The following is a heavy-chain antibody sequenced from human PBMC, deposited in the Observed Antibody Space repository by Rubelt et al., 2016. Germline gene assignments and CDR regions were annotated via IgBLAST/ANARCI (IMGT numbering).Heavy chain of an antibody. CDR3: ARNHYSSSWYLNP. CDR1: GYTFTSYY. CDR2: INPSCGST. D-gene: IGHD6-13*01. Sequence: QVQLVQSGAEVKKPGASVKVSCKASGYTFTSYYMHWVRQAPGQGLEWMGIINPSCGSTRYAQKVQGRVTMTRDTSTSTVYMELSSLRSEDTAVYYCARNHYSSSWYLNPWGQGTLVTVSS. V-gene: IGHV1-46*01. J-gene: IGHJ5*02.